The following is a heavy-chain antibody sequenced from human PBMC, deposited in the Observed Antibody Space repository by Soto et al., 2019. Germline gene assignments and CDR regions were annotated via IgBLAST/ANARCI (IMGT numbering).Heavy chain of an antibody. Sequence: ASVKVSFKASGYTFTGYYMHWVRQAPGQGLEWMGWINPNSGGTNYAQKFQGRVTMTRDTSISTAYMELSRLRSDATAVYYCAISADIVVVPAAIGGGSYYYYYGMDVWGQGTTVTVSS. CDR2: INPNSGGT. V-gene: IGHV1-2*02. D-gene: IGHD2-2*01. CDR3: AISADIVVVPAAIGGGSYYYYYGMDV. J-gene: IGHJ6*02. CDR1: GYTFTGYY.